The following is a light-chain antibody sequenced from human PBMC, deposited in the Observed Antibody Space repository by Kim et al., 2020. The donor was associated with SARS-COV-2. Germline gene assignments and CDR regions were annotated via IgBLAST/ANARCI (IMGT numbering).Light chain of an antibody. CDR3: AAWDDSLNGWV. J-gene: IGLJ3*02. Sequence: GQRVSISCSGRSSNIGSNTVKWYQHRTGTAPKLLVSSNNQRPSGVPDRFSGSKSGTSASLASSGLQSEAEADYYCAAWDDSLNGWVFGGGTQLTVL. CDR2: SNN. V-gene: IGLV1-44*01. CDR1: SSNIGSNT.